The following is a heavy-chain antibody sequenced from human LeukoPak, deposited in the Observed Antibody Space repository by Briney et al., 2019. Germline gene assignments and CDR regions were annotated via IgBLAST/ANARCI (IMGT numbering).Heavy chain of an antibody. V-gene: IGHV3-48*03. CDR2: ISGSGSTI. D-gene: IGHD5-18*01. CDR3: ARVRSGYSHENYFDY. CDR1: GFTFSSYA. J-gene: IGHJ4*02. Sequence: PGGSLRLSCAASGFTFSSYAMSWVRQAPGKGLEWVSYISGSGSTIYYADSVKGRFTISRDNAKDSLYLQMNSLRAEDTAVYYCARVRSGYSHENYFDYWRQGTLVTVSS.